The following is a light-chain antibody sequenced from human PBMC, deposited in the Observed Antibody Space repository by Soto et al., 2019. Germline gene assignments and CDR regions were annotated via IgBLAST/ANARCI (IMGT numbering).Light chain of an antibody. V-gene: IGKV3D-20*02. Sequence: EIVLTQSPGTLSLSPVERATLSCMASQSVSSSYLAWYQQKPGQAPRLLIYGASSRATGIPDRISGSGSGTDFTLTISSLEPEDFAVYYCQQRSNWPRTFGQGTKVDI. CDR3: QQRSNWPRT. CDR2: GAS. CDR1: QSVSSSY. J-gene: IGKJ1*01.